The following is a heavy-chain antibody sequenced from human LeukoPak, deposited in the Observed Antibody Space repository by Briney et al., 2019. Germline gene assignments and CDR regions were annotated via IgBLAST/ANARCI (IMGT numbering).Heavy chain of an antibody. CDR2: ITGSGGRT. Sequence: GGSLRLSCAASGFTFSSYAMNWVRQAPGKGLEWVSAITGSGGRTYYADSVKGRFTISRDNSKNTLYLQMNSLRAEDTAVYYCASYYDFWSGYYDSGWYFDLWGRGTLVTVSS. CDR1: GFTFSSYA. J-gene: IGHJ2*01. V-gene: IGHV3-23*01. D-gene: IGHD3-3*01. CDR3: ASYYDFWSGYYDSGWYFDL.